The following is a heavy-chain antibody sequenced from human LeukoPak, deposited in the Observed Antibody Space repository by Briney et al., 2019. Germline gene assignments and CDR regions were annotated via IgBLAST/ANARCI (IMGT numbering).Heavy chain of an antibody. CDR3: VKRVYTSVSFDC. CDR1: GFTFSNYG. V-gene: IGHV3-30*18. J-gene: IGHJ4*02. D-gene: IGHD6-19*01. CDR2: ISYDGSDK. Sequence: GGSLRLSCAASGFTFSNYGMHWVRQTPGKGLEWVAVISYDGSDKYYVDSVKGRFTISRDNSKNTLYLQMNSLRAEDTALYYCVKRVYTSVSFDCWGQGTLVIVSS.